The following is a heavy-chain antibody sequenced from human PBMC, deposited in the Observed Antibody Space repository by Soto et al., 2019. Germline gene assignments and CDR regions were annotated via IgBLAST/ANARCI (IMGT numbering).Heavy chain of an antibody. CDR2: INAGNGNT. CDR1: GYTFTSYA. V-gene: IGHV1-3*01. Sequence: GASVKVSCKASGYTFTSYAMHWVRQAPGQRLDWMGWINAGNGNTKYSQKFQGRVTITRDTSASTAYMELSSLRSEDTAVYYCARDLIRGGGGSCRDWGQGTMVTVSS. D-gene: IGHD2-15*01. CDR3: ARDLIRGGGGSCRD. J-gene: IGHJ3*01.